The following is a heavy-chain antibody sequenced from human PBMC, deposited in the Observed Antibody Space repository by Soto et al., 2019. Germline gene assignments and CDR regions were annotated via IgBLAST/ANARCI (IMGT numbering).Heavy chain of an antibody. V-gene: IGHV4-39*01. CDR3: ARLGYCSGGSCSTFPYFDY. CDR1: GGSISSSSYY. D-gene: IGHD2-15*01. J-gene: IGHJ4*02. CDR2: IYYSGST. Sequence: QLQLQESGPGLVKPSETLSLTCTVSGGSISSSSYYWGWIRQPPGKGLEWIGSIYYSGSTYYNPSLKSRVTISVDTSKNQFSLKLSSVTAADTAVYYCARLGYCSGGSCSTFPYFDYWGQGTLVTVSS.